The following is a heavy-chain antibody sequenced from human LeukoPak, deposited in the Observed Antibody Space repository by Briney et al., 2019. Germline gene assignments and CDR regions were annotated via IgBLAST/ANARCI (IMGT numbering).Heavy chain of an antibody. V-gene: IGHV4-31*03. J-gene: IGHJ5*02. CDR1: GGSISSGGYY. D-gene: IGHD3-10*01. Sequence: SETLSLTCTVSGGSISSGGYYWSWIRQHPGKGLEWLGYIYYSGSTYYNPSLKSRVTISVDTSKNQFSLKLSSVTAADTAVYYCARVDDYGSGLYNWFDPWGQGTLVTVSS. CDR2: IYYSGST. CDR3: ARVDDYGSGLYNWFDP.